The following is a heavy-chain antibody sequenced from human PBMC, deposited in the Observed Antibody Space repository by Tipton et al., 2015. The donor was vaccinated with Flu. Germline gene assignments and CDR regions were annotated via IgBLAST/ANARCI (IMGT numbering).Heavy chain of an antibody. J-gene: IGHJ6*02. V-gene: IGHV4-59*01. CDR3: ARDHCSSTSCYTAYGMDV. CDR1: GGSISSYY. D-gene: IGHD2-2*02. Sequence: TLSLTCTVSGGSISSYYWSWIRQPPGKGLEWIGYIYYSGSTNYNPSLKSRVTISVDTSKNQFSLKLSSVTAADTAVYYCARDHCSSTSCYTAYGMDVWGQGTTVTVSS. CDR2: IYYSGST.